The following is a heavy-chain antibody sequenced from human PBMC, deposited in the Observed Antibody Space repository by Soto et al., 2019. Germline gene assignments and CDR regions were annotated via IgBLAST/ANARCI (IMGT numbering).Heavy chain of an antibody. CDR2: INPSGGST. J-gene: IGHJ5*02. Sequence: ASVKVSCKASGYTFTSYYMHWVRQAPGQGLEWMGIINPSGGSTSYAQKFQGRVTITRDTSAYTTYMELSSLRSEDTAVYYCARDRYTATTVWFDPWGRGTLVTVSS. D-gene: IGHD4-4*01. CDR1: GYTFTSYY. V-gene: IGHV1-46*01. CDR3: ARDRYTATTVWFDP.